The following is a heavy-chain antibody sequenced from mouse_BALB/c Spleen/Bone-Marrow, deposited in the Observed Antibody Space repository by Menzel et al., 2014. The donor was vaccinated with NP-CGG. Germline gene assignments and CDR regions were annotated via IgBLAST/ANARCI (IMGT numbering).Heavy chain of an antibody. V-gene: IGHV14-3*02. CDR2: IDPANGNT. Sequence: EVKVEESGAELVKPGASVKLSCTASGFNIKDTYMHWVKQRPEQGLEWIGRIDPANGNTKYDPKFQGKATITADTSSNTAYLQLGSLTSEDTAVYYCASYYYGSSSFAYWGQGTMVTVSA. CDR3: ASYYYGSSSFAY. D-gene: IGHD1-1*01. CDR1: GFNIKDTY. J-gene: IGHJ3*01.